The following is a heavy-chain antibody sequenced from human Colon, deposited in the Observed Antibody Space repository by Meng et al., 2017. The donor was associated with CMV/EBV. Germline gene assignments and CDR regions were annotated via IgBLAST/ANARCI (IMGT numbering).Heavy chain of an antibody. CDR3: ARTQARNIVVVPAAVLY. D-gene: IGHD2-2*01. Sequence: GESLKISCAASAFTFSTYSMHWVRQAPGKGLEWLGIISSDGSTEDYADSVRGRFTISRDNFNNTLFLQMTSLRPEDTAVYFCARTQARNIVVVPAAVLYWGQGTLVTVSS. CDR1: AFTFSTYS. CDR2: ISSDGSTE. V-gene: IGHV3-30*04. J-gene: IGHJ4*02.